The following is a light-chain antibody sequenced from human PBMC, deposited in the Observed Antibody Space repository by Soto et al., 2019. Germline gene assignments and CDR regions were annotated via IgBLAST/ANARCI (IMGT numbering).Light chain of an antibody. CDR1: QSVSIK. V-gene: IGKV3-15*01. CDR2: DTS. CDR3: QQYNNWTPIT. J-gene: IGKJ5*01. Sequence: EIVMTQSPATLSVSPVERATLSCRSSQSVSIKLAWYQQKPGQAPRLLIYDTSTRATGIPARFSGSGSGKEFTLTISSLQSEDFAVYYCQQYNNWTPITFGQGTRMEIK.